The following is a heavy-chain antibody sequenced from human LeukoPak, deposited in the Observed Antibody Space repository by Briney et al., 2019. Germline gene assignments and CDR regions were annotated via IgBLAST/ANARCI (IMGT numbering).Heavy chain of an antibody. Sequence: PGGSLRLSCAASGFTFSSYEMNWVRQAPGKGLEWVSYISSSGSTIYYADSVKGRFTISRDNAKNTLYLQMNSLRAEDTAVFYCAREMYYYDSSGYYDYWGQGTLVTVSS. CDR3: AREMYYYDSSGYYDY. CDR2: ISSSGSTI. J-gene: IGHJ4*02. V-gene: IGHV3-48*03. D-gene: IGHD3-22*01. CDR1: GFTFSSYE.